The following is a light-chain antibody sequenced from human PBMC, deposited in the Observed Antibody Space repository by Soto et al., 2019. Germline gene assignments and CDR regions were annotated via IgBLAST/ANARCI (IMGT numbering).Light chain of an antibody. CDR3: QQGYSSPRT. CDR1: QSISTH. V-gene: IGKV1-39*01. J-gene: IGKJ1*01. Sequence: DLQMTQSPSSLSASVGDRVTITCRASQSISTHLSWYLQKPGKAPRLLIYGAALLQSGVPSRCSVSGSVTDFTLTIGSLQPEEFATYYCQQGYSSPRTFGQGTRVDI. CDR2: GAA.